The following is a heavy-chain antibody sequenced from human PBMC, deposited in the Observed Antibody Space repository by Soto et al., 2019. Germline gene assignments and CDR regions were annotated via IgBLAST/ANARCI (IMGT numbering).Heavy chain of an antibody. CDR2: IYHSGST. CDR3: ARHGFGSLHGLVDV. Sequence: SETLSLTCAVSGGSISSGGYSWSWIRQPPGKGLEWIGYIYHSGSTYYNPSLKSRVTMSVDRSKTQFSLMLESVTATDAAVYYCARHGFGSLHGLVDVWGQGATVTVSS. V-gene: IGHV4-30-2*01. CDR1: GGSISSGGYS. J-gene: IGHJ6*02. D-gene: IGHD3-10*01.